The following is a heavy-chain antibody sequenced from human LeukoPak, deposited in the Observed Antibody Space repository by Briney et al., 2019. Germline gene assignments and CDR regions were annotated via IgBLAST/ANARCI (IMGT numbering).Heavy chain of an antibody. Sequence: GGSLRLSCAASGFTFSSNAMSWVRQAPGKGLEWVSVMTANGGRTYYADSVKGRFTISRDNSKNTLSLQMNSLRADDTAVYYCAKDAVAPGSGGDYFDYWGQGTLVTVPS. V-gene: IGHV3-23*01. CDR2: MTANGGRT. CDR1: GFTFSSNA. D-gene: IGHD3-10*01. CDR3: AKDAVAPGSGGDYFDY. J-gene: IGHJ4*02.